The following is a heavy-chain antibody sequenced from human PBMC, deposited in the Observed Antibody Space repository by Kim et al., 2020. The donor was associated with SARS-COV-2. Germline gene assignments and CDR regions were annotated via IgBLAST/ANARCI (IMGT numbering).Heavy chain of an antibody. D-gene: IGHD6-6*01. CDR1: EFSLSDFW. Sequence: GGSLRLSCAASEFSLSDFWIHWVRQAPGKGLEWVSRIHTDGNTAIYADSVKGRFTISRDHARNTVFLQMHSLRAEDTAVYYCGREGLYSHSSLGAFDLWG. J-gene: IGHJ3*01. CDR3: GREGLYSHSSLGAFDL. V-gene: IGHV3-74*01. CDR2: IHTDGNTA.